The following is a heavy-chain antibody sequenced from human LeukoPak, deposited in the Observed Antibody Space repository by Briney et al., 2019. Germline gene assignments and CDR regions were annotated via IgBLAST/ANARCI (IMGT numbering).Heavy chain of an antibody. D-gene: IGHD1-7*01. CDR3: ARERELLRGDVFSM. CDR1: GGSISNYY. Sequence: SETLSLTCYVSGGSISNYYWTWIRQPAGKGLEWIGRIYTNGNTNYNPSLKSRVTMSVDTSTNQFSLKLRSVTAADTAVYYCARERELLRGDVFSMWGQGTMVTVSS. J-gene: IGHJ3*02. V-gene: IGHV4-4*07. CDR2: IYTNGNT.